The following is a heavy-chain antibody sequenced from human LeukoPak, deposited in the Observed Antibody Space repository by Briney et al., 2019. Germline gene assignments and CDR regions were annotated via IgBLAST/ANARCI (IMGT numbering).Heavy chain of an antibody. CDR2: IYYSGST. CDR1: GGSISSGDYY. D-gene: IGHD3-22*01. J-gene: IGHJ4*02. Sequence: PSETLSLTCTVSGGSISSGDYYWSWIRQPPGKGLEWIGYIYYSGSTYYNPSLKSRVTISVDTSKNLFSLKLSSVTAADTAVYYCAGNYYDSSGYYSLIDYWGQGTLVTVSS. CDR3: AGNYYDSSGYYSLIDY. V-gene: IGHV4-30-4*08.